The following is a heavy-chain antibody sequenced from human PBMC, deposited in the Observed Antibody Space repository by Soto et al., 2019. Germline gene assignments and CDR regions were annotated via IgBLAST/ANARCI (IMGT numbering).Heavy chain of an antibody. V-gene: IGHV1-69*02. D-gene: IGHD2-21*02. J-gene: IGHJ6*02. Sequence: QVQLVQSGAEVKKPGSSVKVSCKASGGSFSGYIFTWVRQAPGQGLEWMGRIIPVLGVEYYAQKFQGRVTITADKSTNTAYIELSSLRSEDTAVSYCAKSRYPGSATASYYGMDVWGLGTTVTFSS. CDR3: AKSRYPGSATASYYGMDV. CDR1: GGSFSGYI. CDR2: IIPVLGVE.